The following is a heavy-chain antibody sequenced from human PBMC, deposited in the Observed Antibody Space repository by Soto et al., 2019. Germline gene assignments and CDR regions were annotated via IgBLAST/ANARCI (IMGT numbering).Heavy chain of an antibody. D-gene: IGHD2-15*01. CDR3: AREGRYCSGGSCYRGFDP. CDR2: IWYDGSNK. V-gene: IGHV3-33*01. Sequence: GGSLRLSCAASGFTFSSYGMHWVRQAPGKGLEWVAVIWYDGSNKYYADSVKGRFTISRDNSKNTLYLQMNSLRAEDTAVYYCAREGRYCSGGSCYRGFDPWGQGTLVTVSS. J-gene: IGHJ5*02. CDR1: GFTFSSYG.